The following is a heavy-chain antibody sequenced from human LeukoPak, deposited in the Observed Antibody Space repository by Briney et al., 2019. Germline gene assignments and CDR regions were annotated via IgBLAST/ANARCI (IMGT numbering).Heavy chain of an antibody. J-gene: IGHJ5*02. Sequence: GASVKVSCKASGYTFTSYAMHRVRQAPGQGLEWMGGIIPIFGTANYAQKFQGRVTITADESTSTAYMELSSLRSEDTAVYYCARALAVAGDNWFDPWGQGTLVTVSS. CDR1: GYTFTSYA. CDR3: ARALAVAGDNWFDP. V-gene: IGHV1-69*13. D-gene: IGHD6-19*01. CDR2: IIPIFGTA.